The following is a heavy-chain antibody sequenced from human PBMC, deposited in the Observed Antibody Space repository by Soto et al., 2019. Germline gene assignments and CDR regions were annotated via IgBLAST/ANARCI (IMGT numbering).Heavy chain of an antibody. CDR3: AKGSNYYDSSGRKKIDY. CDR1: GFTFSSYA. V-gene: IGHV3-23*01. Sequence: EVQLLESGGGLVQPGGSLRLPCAASGFTFSSYAMNWVRQAPGKGLEWVSAISGSGGSTYYADSVKGRFTISRDNSKNTLYLEMNSLRAEDTAVYYCAKGSNYYDSSGRKKIDYWGQGTLVTVSS. J-gene: IGHJ4*02. CDR2: ISGSGGST. D-gene: IGHD3-22*01.